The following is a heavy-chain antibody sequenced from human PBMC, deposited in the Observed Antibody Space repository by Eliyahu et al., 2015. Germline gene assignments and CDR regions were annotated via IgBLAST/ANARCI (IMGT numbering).Heavy chain of an antibody. V-gene: IGHV4-39*07. D-gene: IGHD3-3*01. Sequence: QLQLQESGPGLVKPSETLSLTCTVSGXSISSSSYYWGWIRQPPGKGLEWIGSIYYSGSTYYNPSLKSRVTISVDTSKNQFSLKLSSVTAADTAVYYCARRLRFLDWGYFDYWGQGTLVTVSS. J-gene: IGHJ4*02. CDR1: GXSISSSSYY. CDR2: IYYSGST. CDR3: ARRLRFLDWGYFDY.